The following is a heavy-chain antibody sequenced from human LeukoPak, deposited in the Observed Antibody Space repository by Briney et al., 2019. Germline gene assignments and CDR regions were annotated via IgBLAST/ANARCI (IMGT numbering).Heavy chain of an antibody. J-gene: IGHJ4*02. Sequence: PSETLSLTCTVSGGSISSGGYYWSWIRQPPGKGLEWIGYIYHSGSTYYNPSLKSRVSISVDTSKSQFSLKLSSVTAADTAVYYCARGRVPGGDWGQGTLVTVSS. V-gene: IGHV4-30-2*01. D-gene: IGHD3-16*01. CDR2: IYHSGST. CDR3: ARGRVPGGD. CDR1: GGSISSGGYY.